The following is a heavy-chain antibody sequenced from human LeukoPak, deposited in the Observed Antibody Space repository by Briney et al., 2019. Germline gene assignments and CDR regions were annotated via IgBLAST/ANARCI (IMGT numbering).Heavy chain of an antibody. V-gene: IGHV3-23*01. CDR1: GFTFSSYA. CDR2: ISGSGGST. Sequence: PGGSLRLSCAASGFTFSSYAMSWVRQAPGKGLEWVSAISGSGGSTYYADSVKGRFTISRDNSKNTLYLQMNSLRAEDTAVYYCAKGGGSYYNLAHLIDYWGQGTLVTVSS. CDR3: AKGGGSYYNLAHLIDY. D-gene: IGHD1-26*01. J-gene: IGHJ4*02.